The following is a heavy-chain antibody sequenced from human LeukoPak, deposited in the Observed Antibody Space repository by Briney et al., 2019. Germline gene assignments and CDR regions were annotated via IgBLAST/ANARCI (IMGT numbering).Heavy chain of an antibody. CDR2: ISYSGST. J-gene: IGHJ4*02. CDR3: ALWGYYYGSGSYSYYFDY. D-gene: IGHD3-10*01. CDR1: GGSISSSSYY. V-gene: IGHV4-39*07. Sequence: SETLSLTCTVSGGSISSSSYYWGWIRQPPGKGLEWIGSISYSGSTYYNPSLRSRVTISVDTSKKQFSLKLSSVTAADTAVYYCALWGYYYGSGSYSYYFDYWGQGTLVTVSS.